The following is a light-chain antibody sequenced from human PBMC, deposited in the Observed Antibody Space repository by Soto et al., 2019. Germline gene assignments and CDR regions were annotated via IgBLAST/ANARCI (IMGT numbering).Light chain of an antibody. CDR2: LEGSGSY. CDR3: ETWDSNTRV. CDR1: SGHSSYI. Sequence: QPVLTQSSSASASLGSSVKLTCTLSSGHSSYIIEWHQQQPGKAPRYLMKLEGSGSYNKGSGVPDRFSGSSSGADRYLTIANLQFEDEADYYCETWDSNTRVFGGGTKLTVL. J-gene: IGLJ3*02. V-gene: IGLV4-60*02.